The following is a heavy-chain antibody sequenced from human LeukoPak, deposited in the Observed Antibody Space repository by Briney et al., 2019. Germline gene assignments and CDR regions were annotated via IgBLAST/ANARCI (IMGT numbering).Heavy chain of an antibody. CDR1: GYTFTGYY. D-gene: IGHD3-3*01. CDR2: ITPNSGGA. J-gene: IGHJ6*02. V-gene: IGHV1-2*02. Sequence: GASVNVCCTASGYTFTGYYMHWVRQAPGQGLEWMGWITPNSGGANYAQKFQGRVTMTRDTSISTAYMELSRLRSDDTAVYYCARLKRYYDFWTPGMDVWGQGTTVTVSS. CDR3: ARLKRYYDFWTPGMDV.